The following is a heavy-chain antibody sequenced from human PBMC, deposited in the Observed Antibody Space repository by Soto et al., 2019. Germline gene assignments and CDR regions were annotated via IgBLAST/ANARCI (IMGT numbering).Heavy chain of an antibody. CDR3: ARDFTAMVNDFSYFPGMDV. CDR2: ISFDGTKI. CDR1: GFTFSSFG. V-gene: IGHV3-30*13. Sequence: QVELVESGGGVVQPGRSLRLSCAASGFTFSSFGMHWVRQAPGKGLQWVAVISFDGTKIYYADSVKGRFTISRDSSKNRLYLQMNRLRAEDTAVYYCARDFTAMVNDFSYFPGMDVWGQGTTVAVS. D-gene: IGHD5-18*01. J-gene: IGHJ6*02.